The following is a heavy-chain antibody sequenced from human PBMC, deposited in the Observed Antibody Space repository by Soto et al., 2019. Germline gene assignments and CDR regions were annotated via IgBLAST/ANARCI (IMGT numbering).Heavy chain of an antibody. CDR1: GGSVSSGIYY. CDR2: IYYSGST. Sequence: SETLSLTCTVSGGSVSSGIYYWSWIRQPPGKGLEWIGYIYYSGSTNYNPSLKSRVTISVDTSKNQFSLKLSSVTAADTAVYYCARTPDVDTAMAFFDYWGQGTLVTVS. D-gene: IGHD5-18*01. J-gene: IGHJ4*02. V-gene: IGHV4-61*01. CDR3: ARTPDVDTAMAFFDY.